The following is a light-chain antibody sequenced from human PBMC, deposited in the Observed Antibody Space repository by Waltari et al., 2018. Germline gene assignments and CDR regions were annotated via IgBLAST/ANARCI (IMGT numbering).Light chain of an antibody. CDR2: LTS. V-gene: IGKV3-20*01. Sequence: EIVLTQSPGTLSLSRGERATLSCRASPSVSSSYLAWYQQRPGQAPRLLLYLTSIRATGIPDRFSGSGSGTDFTLTISRLEPEDFAVYYCHQYETLPSTFGQGTKLEIK. CDR3: HQYETLPST. J-gene: IGKJ2*01. CDR1: PSVSSSY.